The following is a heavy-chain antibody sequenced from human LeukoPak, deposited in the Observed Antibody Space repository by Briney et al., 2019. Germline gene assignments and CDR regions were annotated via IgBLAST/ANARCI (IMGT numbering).Heavy chain of an antibody. J-gene: IGHJ4*02. CDR2: IYPGDSDT. Sequence: GESLKFSCKGFGYSFSYHWIPWVRQMPGKGLEWMGIIYPGDSDTRYSPSFQGQVTISADKSISTAYLQWSSLRASDTAMYYCARCGEMATISSCYFDYWGGESMLTVSS. CDR1: GYSFSYHW. CDR3: ARCGEMATISSCYFDY. V-gene: IGHV5-51*01. D-gene: IGHD5-24*01.